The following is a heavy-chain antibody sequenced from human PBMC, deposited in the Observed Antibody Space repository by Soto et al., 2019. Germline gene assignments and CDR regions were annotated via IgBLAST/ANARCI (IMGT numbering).Heavy chain of an antibody. CDR3: ARAGQWLFGQYYFDY. V-gene: IGHV4-38-2*01. CDR1: GYFISSGHY. CDR2: IYDSGTTYT. J-gene: IGHJ4*02. D-gene: IGHD6-19*01. Sequence: SETLSLTCAVSGYFISSGHYWGWIRQPPGKGLEWIGYIYDSGTTYTYFNPSLKSRVTIAVDTSRNQFSLKVRSVTAAVSAVYYCARAGQWLFGQYYFDYWGQGTLVTVSS.